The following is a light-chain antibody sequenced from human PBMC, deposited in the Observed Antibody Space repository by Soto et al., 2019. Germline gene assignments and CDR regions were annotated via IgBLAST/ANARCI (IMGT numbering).Light chain of an antibody. CDR1: QSVSTN. Sequence: EILMTQSPATRSVSPGERATLSCRASQSVSTNLAWYQQKPGQAPRLLIHGASKRATGIPVRFSGSGSGTEFTLTISSLQSEDFAVYYCQQYNQWPPYTFGQGTKVDIK. J-gene: IGKJ2*01. V-gene: IGKV3-15*01. CDR2: GAS. CDR3: QQYNQWPPYT.